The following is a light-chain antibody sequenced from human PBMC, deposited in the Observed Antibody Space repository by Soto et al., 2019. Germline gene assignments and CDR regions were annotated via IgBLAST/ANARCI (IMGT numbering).Light chain of an antibody. V-gene: IGKV4-1*01. CDR3: QQYYSTLWT. CDR2: WAS. J-gene: IGKJ1*01. Sequence: DIVMTQSPDSLAVSLGERATINCKSSQRVLYSSNNKNYLAWYQQKPGQPPKLLIYWASTRESGVPDRFSGSGSGTDFTLTISSRQAEDVAVYYCQQYYSTLWTFGQGTKVEIK. CDR1: QRVLYSSNNKNY.